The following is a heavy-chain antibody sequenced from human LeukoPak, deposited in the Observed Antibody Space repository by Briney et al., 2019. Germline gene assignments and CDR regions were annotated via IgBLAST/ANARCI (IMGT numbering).Heavy chain of an antibody. CDR2: INPSSGGT. D-gene: IGHD5-18*01. J-gene: IGHJ4*02. CDR1: GYTFTGYY. V-gene: IGHV1-2*06. Sequence: ASVKVSCKASGYTFTGYYMHWVRQAPGQGLEWMGRINPSSGGTNYAQKFQGRVTMTRDTSISTAYMELSRLRSDDTAVYYCALSWRIQLWKFDYWGQGTLVTVSS. CDR3: ALSWRIQLWKFDY.